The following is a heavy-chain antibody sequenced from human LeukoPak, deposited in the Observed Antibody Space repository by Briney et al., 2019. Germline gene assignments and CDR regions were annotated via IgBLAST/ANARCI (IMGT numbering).Heavy chain of an antibody. V-gene: IGHV3-48*01. CDR2: ISSSSSTI. CDR1: GFTFSSYE. CDR3: ASPTISRSLDY. J-gene: IGHJ4*02. Sequence: GGPLRLSCAASGFTFSSYEMNWVRQAPGKGLEWVSYISSSSSTIYYADSVKGRFTISRDNAKNSLYLQMNSLRAENTAVYYCASPTISRSLDYWGQGTLVTVSS. D-gene: IGHD1-26*01.